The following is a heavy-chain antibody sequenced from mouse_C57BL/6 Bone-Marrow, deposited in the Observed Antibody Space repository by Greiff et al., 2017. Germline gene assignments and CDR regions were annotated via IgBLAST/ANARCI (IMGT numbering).Heavy chain of an antibody. Sequence: EVQLQQSRAERVRPGSSVTMSCKTSGYTFPSYGINWVKQRHGQGLEWIGYIYIGNGYTEYNEKFKGKATLTSDTSSSPAYMQLSSLTSADSAILLCPRPACARRLACFAYWRHGSLVTVSA. CDR3: PRPACARRLACFAY. CDR1: GYTFPSYG. V-gene: IGHV1-58*01. J-gene: IGHJ3*01. D-gene: IGHD3-3*01. CDR2: IYIGNGYT.